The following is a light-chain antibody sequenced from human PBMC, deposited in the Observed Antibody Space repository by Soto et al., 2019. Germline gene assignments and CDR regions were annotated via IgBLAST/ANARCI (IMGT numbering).Light chain of an antibody. CDR3: QQYYSFPT. CDR2: AAS. Sequence: DIQMTHSPSSLSASVGCRFNITCRASQSISSYLNWYKQKPGKAPKLLIYAASSLQSGVPSRLSGSRSGTEFTLTISSLKPDDFATYFCQQYYSFPTFGQGTRLEIK. J-gene: IGKJ5*01. V-gene: IGKV1-39*01. CDR1: QSISSY.